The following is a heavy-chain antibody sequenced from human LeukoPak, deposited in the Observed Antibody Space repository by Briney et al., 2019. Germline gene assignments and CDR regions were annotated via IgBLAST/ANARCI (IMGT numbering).Heavy chain of an antibody. V-gene: IGHV3-23*01. Sequence: GGSLRLSCAASGFTFSNYAMSWVRQAPGKGLEWVSAISGSGGSTYYADSVKGRFTISRDNAKNSLYLQMNSLRAEDTAVYYCARSIVGATRVAFDVWGQGTMVTVSS. CDR3: ARSIVGATRVAFDV. J-gene: IGHJ3*01. D-gene: IGHD1-26*01. CDR2: ISGSGGST. CDR1: GFTFSNYA.